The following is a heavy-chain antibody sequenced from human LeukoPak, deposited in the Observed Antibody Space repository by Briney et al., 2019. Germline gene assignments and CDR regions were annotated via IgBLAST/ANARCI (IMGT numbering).Heavy chain of an antibody. V-gene: IGHV4-34*01. Sequence: PGGSLRLSCAASGLTFNNYAMSWVRQPPGKGLEWIGEINHSGSTNYNPSLKSRVTISVDTSKNQFSLKLSSVTAADTAVYYCARGRIAAVYYFDYWGQGTLVTVSS. D-gene: IGHD6-13*01. CDR2: INHSGST. J-gene: IGHJ4*02. CDR3: ARGRIAAVYYFDY. CDR1: GLTFNNYA.